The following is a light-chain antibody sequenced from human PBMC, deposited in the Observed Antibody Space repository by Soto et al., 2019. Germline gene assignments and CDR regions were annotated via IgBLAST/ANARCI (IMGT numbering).Light chain of an antibody. V-gene: IGKV3D-20*02. CDR1: QSVSNNY. J-gene: IGKJ3*01. CDR3: QQRSNWFT. CDR2: GAS. Sequence: EIVLTQSPGTLSLSPGERATLSCRASQSVSNNYLAWYQQKPGQAPRLLIYGASNRATGIPDRFSGSGSGTDFTLTISRLEPEDFAVYYCQQRSNWFTFGPGTKVDIK.